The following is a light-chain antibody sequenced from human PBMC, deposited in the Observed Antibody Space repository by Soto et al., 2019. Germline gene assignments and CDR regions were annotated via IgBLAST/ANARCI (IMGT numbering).Light chain of an antibody. V-gene: IGLV2-14*01. CDR2: EVT. J-gene: IGLJ2*01. CDR3: SSYTSSATLV. CDR1: SSDVGFYNF. Sequence: QSALTQPASVSGSPGQSITISCTGSSSDVGFYNFVSWYQQHPGKVPKLMIYEVTNRPSGVSNRFSGSKSGNTASLTISGLQAEDEADYYCSSYTSSATLVFGGGTKLTV.